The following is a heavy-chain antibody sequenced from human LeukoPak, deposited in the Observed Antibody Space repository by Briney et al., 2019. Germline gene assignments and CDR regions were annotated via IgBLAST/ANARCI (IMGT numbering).Heavy chain of an antibody. D-gene: IGHD2-21*01. CDR2: IWYDGSNK. Sequence: PGRSLRLSCAASGFTFSSYGMHWVRQAPGKGLEWVAVIWYDGSNKYYADSVKGRFTISRDNAKNSLYLQMNSLRAEDTAVYYCARAPVVVIAIQDYWGQGTLVTVSS. J-gene: IGHJ4*02. CDR3: ARAPVVVIAIQDY. CDR1: GFTFSSYG. V-gene: IGHV3-33*01.